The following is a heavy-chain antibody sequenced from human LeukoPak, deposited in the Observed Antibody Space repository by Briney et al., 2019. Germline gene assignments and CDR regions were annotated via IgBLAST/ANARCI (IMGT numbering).Heavy chain of an antibody. CDR3: AHSPYSTNWLFFDY. D-gene: IGHD3-9*01. Sequence: ESGPTLVQPTQTLTLTCTFSGFSLSTSGVGVGWIRQPPGEALDWHALIYWNDDVPYSPSLRSRLTITKDTSKNQVVLTMTNMDPVDTATYYCAHSPYSTNWLFFDYWGQGTLVTVSS. J-gene: IGHJ4*02. CDR2: IYWNDDV. V-gene: IGHV2-5*01. CDR1: GFSLSTSGVG.